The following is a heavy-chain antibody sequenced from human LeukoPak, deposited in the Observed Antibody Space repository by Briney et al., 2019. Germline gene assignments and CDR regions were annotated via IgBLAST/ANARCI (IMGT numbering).Heavy chain of an antibody. Sequence: ASVKVSCKASGYTITSYFIHWMRQPPGQGLEWMGIINPSGGSPNYAQRFQGRLTMTMDTSTSTVYMELSSLRSDDTAVYYCARGGYTTVDYWGQGTLVTVSS. J-gene: IGHJ4*02. CDR1: GYTITSYF. D-gene: IGHD1-1*01. CDR3: ARGGYTTVDY. V-gene: IGHV1-46*01. CDR2: INPSGGSP.